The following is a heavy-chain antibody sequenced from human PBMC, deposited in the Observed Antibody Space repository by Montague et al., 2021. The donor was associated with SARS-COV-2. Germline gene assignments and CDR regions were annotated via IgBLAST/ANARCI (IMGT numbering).Heavy chain of an antibody. Sequence: TLSLTCTVSGDSLSIGGYYWTWIRQHPGKGLEWIGYVYHTGKTYYNPSLESRVTMSVDTSKNQFYLNLRSVTAADTAVYYCAKDATSSTNYFDPWGQGILVTVSS. CDR3: AKDATSSTNYFDP. CDR2: VYHTGKT. D-gene: IGHD4/OR15-4a*01. CDR1: GDSLSIGGYY. J-gene: IGHJ5*02. V-gene: IGHV4-31*03.